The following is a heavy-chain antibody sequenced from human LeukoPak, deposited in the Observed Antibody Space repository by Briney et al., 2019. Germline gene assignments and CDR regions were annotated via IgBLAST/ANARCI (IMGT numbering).Heavy chain of an antibody. CDR2: ISSRGRYI. CDR1: GFIFSTYS. V-gene: IGHV3-21*01. CDR3: ARDLGQYYDTSDNWFDP. J-gene: IGHJ5*02. Sequence: PGGSLRLSGAASGFIFSTYSRNWVRQAPGEGREGVASISSRGRYIYYADSVHSRFTLSSDNANNTLNLQMNSLRAEDTAVYYCARDLGQYYDTSDNWFDPWGQGTLVTVSS. D-gene: IGHD3-22*01.